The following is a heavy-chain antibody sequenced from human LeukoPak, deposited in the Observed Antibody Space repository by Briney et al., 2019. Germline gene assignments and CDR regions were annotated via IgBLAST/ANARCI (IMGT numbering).Heavy chain of an antibody. CDR2: IYYSGST. Sequence: SETLSLTCTVSGGSISSGDYYWSWIRQPPGKGLEWIGYIYYSGSTNYNPSLKSRVTISVDTSKNQFSLKLRSVTAADTAVYYCARDPQGAFDIWGQGTMVTVSS. CDR3: ARDPQGAFDI. J-gene: IGHJ3*02. CDR1: GGSISSGDYY. V-gene: IGHV4-61*08.